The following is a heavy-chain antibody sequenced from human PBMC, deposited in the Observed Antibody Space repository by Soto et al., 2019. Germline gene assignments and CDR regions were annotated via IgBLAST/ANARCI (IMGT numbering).Heavy chain of an antibody. CDR3: ARDRSYQIDY. CDR1: GGSISSGGYY. D-gene: IGHD3-16*02. Sequence: SETLSLTCTVSGGSISSGGYYWSWFRQHPGKGLEWIGYIYYSGSTYYNPSLKSRVTISVDTSKNQFSLKLSSVTAADTAVYYCARDRSYQIDYWGQGTLVTVSS. V-gene: IGHV4-31*03. J-gene: IGHJ4*02. CDR2: IYYSGST.